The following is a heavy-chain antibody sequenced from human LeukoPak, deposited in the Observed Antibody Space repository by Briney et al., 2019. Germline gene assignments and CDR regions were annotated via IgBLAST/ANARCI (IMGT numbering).Heavy chain of an antibody. CDR1: GFTFSSYV. D-gene: IGHD1-1*01. CDR3: AKPYPTLTTSAVLDN. CDR2: ISYDGNSQ. V-gene: IGHV3-30*18. J-gene: IGHJ4*02. Sequence: GGSLRLSCAASGFTFSSYVMHWVRQAPGRGLEWVAAISYDGNSQHYGAPVKGRFTISRDNSKNTVYLQINTLRTDDAAIYYCAKPYPTLTTSAVLDNWGQGTLVTVSS.